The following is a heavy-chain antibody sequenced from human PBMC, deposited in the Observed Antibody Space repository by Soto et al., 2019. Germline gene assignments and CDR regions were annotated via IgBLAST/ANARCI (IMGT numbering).Heavy chain of an antibody. Sequence: SETLSLTCAVYGGSFSGYYWSWIRQPPGEGLEWIGEINHSGSTNYNPSLKSRVTISVDTSKNQFSLKLSSVTAADTAVYYCARAPYSSGWYSNWFDPWGQGTLVTVSS. J-gene: IGHJ5*02. CDR3: ARAPYSSGWYSNWFDP. D-gene: IGHD6-19*01. CDR2: INHSGST. V-gene: IGHV4-34*01. CDR1: GGSFSGYY.